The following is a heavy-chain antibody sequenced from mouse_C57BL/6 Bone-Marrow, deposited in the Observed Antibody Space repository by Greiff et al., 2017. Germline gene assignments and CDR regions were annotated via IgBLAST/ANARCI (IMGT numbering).Heavy chain of an antibody. V-gene: IGHV14-4*01. Sequence: VQLQQSGAELVRPGASVKLSCTASGFNIKDDYMHWVKQRPEQGLEWIGWIDPENGDTEYASKFQGKATITADKSSNTAYLQLSSLTSEDTAVYYCTVYYDYDDEGDYWGQGTTLTVSS. D-gene: IGHD2-4*01. CDR3: TVYYDYDDEGDY. CDR1: GFNIKDDY. J-gene: IGHJ2*01. CDR2: IDPENGDT.